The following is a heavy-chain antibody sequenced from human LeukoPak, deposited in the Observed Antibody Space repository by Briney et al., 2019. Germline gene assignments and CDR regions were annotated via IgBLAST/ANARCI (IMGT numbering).Heavy chain of an antibody. Sequence: ASVKVSCKTSGYTFTTYGISWVRQAPGQGLEWMGWISANSGDTKYAQRFQGRVTMTTDTSTSTAYMEVRSLRFDDTAVYYCASQAATDTDAFDIWGQGTMVTVSP. CDR3: ASQAATDTDAFDI. CDR2: ISANSGDT. D-gene: IGHD6-13*01. J-gene: IGHJ3*02. CDR1: GYTFTTYG. V-gene: IGHV1-18*01.